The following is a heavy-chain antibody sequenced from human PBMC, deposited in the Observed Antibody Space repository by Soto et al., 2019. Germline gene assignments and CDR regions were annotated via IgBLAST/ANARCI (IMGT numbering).Heavy chain of an antibody. Sequence: ASVKVSFKASGYTFTSYGISWVRQAPGQGLEWMGCIIAYNGNTNYAQKLQGRVTMTTDTFTSTAYMERRSLRSDDTAVYYCARVGTLVGATDYGDAFDIWGQGTMVTVSS. CDR2: IIAYNGNT. V-gene: IGHV1-18*04. CDR1: GYTFTSYG. CDR3: ARVGTLVGATDYGDAFDI. J-gene: IGHJ3*02. D-gene: IGHD1-26*01.